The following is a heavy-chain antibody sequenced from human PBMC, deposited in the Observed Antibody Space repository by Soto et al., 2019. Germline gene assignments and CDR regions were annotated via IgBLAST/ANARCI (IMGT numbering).Heavy chain of an antibody. V-gene: IGHV3-21*01. CDR1: GFSFSSYT. Sequence: GGSLRLSCAAPGFSFSSYTMNWVRQTPWKGLEWVSSISSTGSSIYYADSLKGRFTISRDNAKSSLYLQMHSLRAEDTDVYYCGRVSCGIQLWFPVDYWGLGSLVTVSS. J-gene: IGHJ4*01. CDR3: GRVSCGIQLWFPVDY. D-gene: IGHD5-18*01. CDR2: ISSTGSSI.